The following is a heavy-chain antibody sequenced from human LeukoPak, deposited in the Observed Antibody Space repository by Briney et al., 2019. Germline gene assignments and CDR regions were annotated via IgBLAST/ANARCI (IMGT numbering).Heavy chain of an antibody. V-gene: IGHV3-30*02. CDR2: IRYDGSNK. Sequence: GGSLRLSCAASGFTFSDYYMSWIRQAPGKGLEWVAFIRYDGSNKYYADSVKGRFTISRDNSKNTLYLQMNSLRAGDTAVYYCAKPHFDDWGQGTLVTVSS. J-gene: IGHJ4*02. CDR1: GFTFSDYY. CDR3: AKPHFDD.